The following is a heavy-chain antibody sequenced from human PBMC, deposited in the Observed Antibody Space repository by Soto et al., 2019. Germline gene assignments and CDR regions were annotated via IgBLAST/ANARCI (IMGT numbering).Heavy chain of an antibody. CDR3: ARFLVRYCSGGSCYQASPYYYYYGMDG. CDR2: IYPGDSDT. V-gene: IGHV5-51*01. Sequence: PGESLKISCKGSGYSFTSYWIGWVRQMPGKGLEWMGIIYPGDSDTRYSPSFQGQVTISADKSISTAYLQWSSLKASDTAMYYCARFLVRYCSGGSCYQASPYYYYYGMDGWGQGTTVTVSS. CDR1: GYSFTSYW. J-gene: IGHJ6*02. D-gene: IGHD2-15*01.